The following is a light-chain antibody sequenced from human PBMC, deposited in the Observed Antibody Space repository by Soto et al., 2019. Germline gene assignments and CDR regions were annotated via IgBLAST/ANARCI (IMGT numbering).Light chain of an antibody. Sequence: QSVLTQPASVSGSPGQSITIACTGTSSDVGGYNYVSWYQQHPGKAPKLIIYDVDNRPSGFSNRFSGSKSGNTASLTISGLQAEDEADYYCSSYTSSSIPVFGTGTKVTVL. J-gene: IGLJ1*01. CDR2: DVD. CDR3: SSYTSSSIPV. V-gene: IGLV2-14*01. CDR1: SSDVGGYNY.